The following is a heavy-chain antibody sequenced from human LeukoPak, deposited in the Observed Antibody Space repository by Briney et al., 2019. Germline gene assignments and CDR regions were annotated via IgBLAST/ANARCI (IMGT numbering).Heavy chain of an antibody. V-gene: IGHV4-59*01. Sequence: SETLSLTCTVSGGSISGYYWSWVRQPPGKGLEWIGYVYHSGSTNYNPSLKRRVTISVDTPKNQFSLRLDSVIAADTAVYYCARALYNNNGWFDPWGQGTLVTVSP. CDR1: GGSISGYY. CDR2: VYHSGST. CDR3: ARALYNNNGWFDP. J-gene: IGHJ5*02. D-gene: IGHD1-14*01.